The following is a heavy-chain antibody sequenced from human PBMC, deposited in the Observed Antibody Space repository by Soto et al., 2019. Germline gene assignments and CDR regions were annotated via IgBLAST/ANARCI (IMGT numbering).Heavy chain of an antibody. Sequence: HPGGSLRLSCAASGFTFSSYGMHWVRQAPGKGLEWVAVIWYDGSNKYYADSVKGRFTISRDNSKNTLYLQMNSLRAEDTAVYYCARDDTADNHRMDYWGQGTLVTVSS. D-gene: IGHD5-18*01. CDR3: ARDDTADNHRMDY. V-gene: IGHV3-33*01. CDR1: GFTFSSYG. J-gene: IGHJ4*02. CDR2: IWYDGSNK.